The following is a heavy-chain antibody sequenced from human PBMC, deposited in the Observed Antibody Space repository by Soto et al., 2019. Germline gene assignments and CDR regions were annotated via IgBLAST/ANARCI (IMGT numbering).Heavy chain of an antibody. CDR3: ARVAIAAAGQDY. V-gene: IGHV4-30-4*01. CDR2: IYYSGST. Sequence: QVQLQESGPGLVKPSQTLSLTCTVSGGSISSGDYYWSWIRQPPGKGLEWIGYIYYSGSTYYNPSLKSRVTISVDAAKNQFSLKLSSVTAADTAVYYCARVAIAAAGQDYWGQGTLVTVSS. CDR1: GGSISSGDYY. J-gene: IGHJ4*02. D-gene: IGHD6-13*01.